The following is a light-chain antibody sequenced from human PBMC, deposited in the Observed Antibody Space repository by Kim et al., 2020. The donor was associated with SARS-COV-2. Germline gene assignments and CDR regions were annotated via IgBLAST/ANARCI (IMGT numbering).Light chain of an antibody. CDR1: QSISTY. CDR3: QQGYST. CDR2: AAS. J-gene: IGKJ2*01. V-gene: IGKV1-39*01. Sequence: DIQMTQSLSSLSASVGDRVTITCRAGQSISTYLNWYQQKPGKAPKLVIYAASSLASGVPSRFSGSGSGTDFTLTISRLQPEDLATYYCQQGYSTFGQGTKLEI.